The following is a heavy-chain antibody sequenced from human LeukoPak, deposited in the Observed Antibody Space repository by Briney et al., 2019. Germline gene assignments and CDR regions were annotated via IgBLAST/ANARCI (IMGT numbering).Heavy chain of an antibody. CDR1: GFTFSSYA. V-gene: IGHV3-30*04. CDR3: AKDGFSGSGWYLDY. D-gene: IGHD6-19*01. Sequence: GGSLRLSCAASGFTFSSYAMHWVRQAPGKGLEGVAVISYDGSNKYYADSVKGRFTISRDNSKNTLYLQMNSLRAEDTAVYYCAKDGFSGSGWYLDYWGQGTLVTVSS. J-gene: IGHJ4*02. CDR2: ISYDGSNK.